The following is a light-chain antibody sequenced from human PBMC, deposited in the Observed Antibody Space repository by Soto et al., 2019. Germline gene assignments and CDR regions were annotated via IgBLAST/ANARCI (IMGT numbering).Light chain of an antibody. CDR2: AAS. Sequence: DIQMTQSPSSLSASVGDRVTITCRASQGVRNDLVWYQQKPGKAPKRLIYAASSLQSGVPSRFSGSGSRTDFTLTISSLQPEDFATYFCLQHHSYIGTWTFGQGTKVDIK. CDR1: QGVRND. CDR3: LQHHSYIGTWT. J-gene: IGKJ1*01. V-gene: IGKV1-17*01.